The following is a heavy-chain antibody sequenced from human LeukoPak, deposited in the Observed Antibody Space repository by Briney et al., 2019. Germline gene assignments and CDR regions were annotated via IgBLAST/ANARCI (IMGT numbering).Heavy chain of an antibody. CDR2: ISSSGSTI. V-gene: IGHV3-48*03. D-gene: IGHD3-10*01. CDR1: GFTFSSYE. Sequence: PGGSLRLSCAAPGFTFSSYEMNWVRQAPGKGLEWVSYISSSGSTIYYADSVKGRFTISRDNAKNSLYLQMNSLRAEDTAVYYCARVSYPRGALDAFDIWGQGTMVTVSS. CDR3: ARVSYPRGALDAFDI. J-gene: IGHJ3*02.